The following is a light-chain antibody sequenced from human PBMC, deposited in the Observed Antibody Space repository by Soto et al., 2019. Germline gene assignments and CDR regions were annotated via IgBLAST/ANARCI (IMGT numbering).Light chain of an antibody. CDR2: DAS. V-gene: IGKV1-5*01. CDR3: QQYNTYSIT. Sequence: DIQMSQSPSYLSASVGDRVTITCRASQSIRSSLAWYRQKPGQAPKLLIYDASSLQSGLPSRFSGSGSGTEFTLTISSLQPDDFATFYCQQYNTYSITFGQGTRLEI. CDR1: QSIRSS. J-gene: IGKJ5*01.